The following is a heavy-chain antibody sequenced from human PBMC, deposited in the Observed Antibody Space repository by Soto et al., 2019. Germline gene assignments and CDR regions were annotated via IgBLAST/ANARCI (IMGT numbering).Heavy chain of an antibody. CDR3: ARQVGGWAPWSFDY. V-gene: IGHV4-59*08. CDR1: GGSISSYY. Sequence: QVQLQESGPGLVKPSETLSLTCTVSGGSISSYYWSWIRQPPGKGLEWIGYIYYSGSTHYNPSLKSRATISVDTSKNQFSLTLGSVTAADTAVYYLARQVGGWAPWSFDYWGQGTLVTVAS. D-gene: IGHD6-19*01. CDR2: IYYSGST. J-gene: IGHJ4*02.